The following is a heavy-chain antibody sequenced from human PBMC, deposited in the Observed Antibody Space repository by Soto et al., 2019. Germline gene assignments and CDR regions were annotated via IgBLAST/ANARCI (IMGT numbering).Heavy chain of an antibody. CDR1: GYTFTNHG. D-gene: IGHD3-10*01. CDR3: ARMVRGSKIDYYYYMDV. J-gene: IGHJ6*03. Sequence: QVELVQSGVEVKKPGASVKVSCKASGYTFTNHGLSWVRQAPGQGLEWMGWISASNGDTNYAQKFLGRVTVTTDTSTSTGYMELRSLKSEDTDVYYCARMVRGSKIDYYYYMDVWGKGTTVIVSS. V-gene: IGHV1-18*04. CDR2: ISASNGDT.